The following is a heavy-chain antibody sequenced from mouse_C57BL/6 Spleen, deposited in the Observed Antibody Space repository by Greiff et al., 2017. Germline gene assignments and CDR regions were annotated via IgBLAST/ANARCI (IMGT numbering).Heavy chain of an antibody. CDR1: GFSLSTSGMG. D-gene: IGHD1-1*01. Sequence: QVTLKESGPGILQSSQTLSLTCSFSGFSLSTSGMGVSWIRQPSGKGLEWLAHIYWGDDKRYNPSLKSRLTISKDTSRNQVFLKSTSVDTADTATYYCARSDYYGSSYFDYWGQGTTLTVSS. J-gene: IGHJ2*01. V-gene: IGHV8-12*01. CDR3: ARSDYYGSSYFDY. CDR2: IYWGDDK.